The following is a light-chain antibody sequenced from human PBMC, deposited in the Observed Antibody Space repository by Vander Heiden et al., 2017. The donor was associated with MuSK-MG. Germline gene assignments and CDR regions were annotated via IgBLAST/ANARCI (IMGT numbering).Light chain of an antibody. CDR2: EVT. Sequence: QSALTQPPSASGAPGQSVTISCTGHSVGTYNYVAWYQQHAGKAHKVIIYEVTKRPSGVPNRFSGSKSGNTASLTVSELQAEDEADYYCSSYAGDNHFVFGGGTRVTVL. CDR1: SVGTYNY. V-gene: IGLV2-8*01. J-gene: IGLJ1*01. CDR3: SSYAGDNHFV.